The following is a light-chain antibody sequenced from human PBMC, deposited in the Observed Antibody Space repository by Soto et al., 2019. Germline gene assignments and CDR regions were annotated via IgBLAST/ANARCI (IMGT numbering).Light chain of an antibody. Sequence: DIQMTQSPSSLSASVGDRVTITCRASQSISSYLNWYQQKPGKAPKLRIYAASSLQSGVPSRFSGSGSGTDFTLNISSLQPEDFATYYCQQSYSNPWTFGQGTQVEIK. CDR2: AAS. CDR1: QSISSY. J-gene: IGKJ1*01. CDR3: QQSYSNPWT. V-gene: IGKV1-39*01.